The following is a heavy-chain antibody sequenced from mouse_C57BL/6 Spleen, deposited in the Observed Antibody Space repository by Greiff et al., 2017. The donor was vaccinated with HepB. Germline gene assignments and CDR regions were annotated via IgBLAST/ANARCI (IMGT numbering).Heavy chain of an antibody. D-gene: IGHD2-4*01. J-gene: IGHJ2*01. CDR2: IYPGDGDT. CDR1: GYAFSSSW. Sequence: VQLQQSGPELVKPGASVKISCKASGYAFSSSWMNWVKQRPGKGLEWIGRIYPGDGDTNYNGKFKGKATLTADKSSSTAYMQLSSLTSEDSAVYFCARLDCYDYALLFDYWGQGTTLTVSS. CDR3: ARLDCYDYALLFDY. V-gene: IGHV1-82*01.